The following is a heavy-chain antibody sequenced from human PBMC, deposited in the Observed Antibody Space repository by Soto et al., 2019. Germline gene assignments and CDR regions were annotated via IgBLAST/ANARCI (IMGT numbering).Heavy chain of an antibody. Sequence: QVHLVESGGGVVQSGRSLTISCAASGFTFSSYGMHWVRQAPGKGLEWVAVISYDGSNKYYADSVKGRFTISRDNSKNTLYLQMNSLRAEDTAVYYCAKDTGYSGYDPFDYWGQGTLVTVSS. CDR2: ISYDGSNK. V-gene: IGHV3-30*18. CDR1: GFTFSSYG. D-gene: IGHD5-12*01. J-gene: IGHJ4*02. CDR3: AKDTGYSGYDPFDY.